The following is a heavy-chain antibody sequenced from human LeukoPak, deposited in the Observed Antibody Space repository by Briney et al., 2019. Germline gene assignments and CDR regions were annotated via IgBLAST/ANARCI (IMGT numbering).Heavy chain of an antibody. CDR3: AKPISGGLAVTADWFDPWGQGTLVVVSSGMDV. CDR2: INANSGAT. Sequence: PGGSLRLSCTASGFAFSFFAMSWLRQPPGKGLEWVSTINANSGATSYAASVRGRFTISRDNSKNKLYLQLTSLRAEDTAVYYCAKPISGGLAVTADWFDPWGQGTLVVVSSGMDVWGQGTTVTVSS. D-gene: IGHD6-19*01. CDR1: GFAFSFFA. V-gene: IGHV3-23*01. J-gene: IGHJ6*02.